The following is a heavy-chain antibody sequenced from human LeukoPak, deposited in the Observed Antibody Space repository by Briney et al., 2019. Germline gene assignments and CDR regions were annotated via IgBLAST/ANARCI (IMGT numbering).Heavy chain of an antibody. D-gene: IGHD1-26*01. CDR1: GGSFSGYY. V-gene: IGHV4-34*01. CDR3: ARGGLKWELLPARAKKLYYFDY. J-gene: IGHJ4*02. CDR2: INHSGGT. Sequence: SETLSLTCAFYGGSFSGYYWSWIRQPPGKGLEWIGEINHSGGTTYNPSLKSRVTISLDTSKSQFSLKLSSVTAADTAVYYCARGGLKWELLPARAKKLYYFDYWGQGTLVTVSS.